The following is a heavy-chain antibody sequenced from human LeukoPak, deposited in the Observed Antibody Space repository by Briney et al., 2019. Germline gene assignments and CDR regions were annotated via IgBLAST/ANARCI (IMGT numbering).Heavy chain of an antibody. V-gene: IGHV3-23*01. Sequence: GGSLRLSCAASGFTFITYGMNWVRQAPGKGLEWVSGITGSGGTTYYADSVRGRFTISRDNSKNTLYLQLDYLRTEDTAVYYCAKEPKEWELPDYWGQGTLVTVSS. J-gene: IGHJ4*02. CDR2: ITGSGGTT. CDR1: GFTFITYG. CDR3: AKEPKEWELPDY. D-gene: IGHD1-26*01.